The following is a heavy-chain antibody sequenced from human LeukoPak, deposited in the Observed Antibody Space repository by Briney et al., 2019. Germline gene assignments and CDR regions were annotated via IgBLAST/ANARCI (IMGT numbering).Heavy chain of an antibody. CDR1: GFTFSTYG. CDR2: ISYDGSNE. V-gene: IGHV3-30*18. J-gene: IGHJ4*02. Sequence: GGSLRLSCAASGFTFSTYGMHWVRRAPGKGLEWVAVISYDGSNEYYADSVKGRFTISRDNSKNTLYLQMSSLRAEDTAVYYCAKEFNRGLPDYWGQGTLVTVPS. D-gene: IGHD2-21*01. CDR3: AKEFNRGLPDY.